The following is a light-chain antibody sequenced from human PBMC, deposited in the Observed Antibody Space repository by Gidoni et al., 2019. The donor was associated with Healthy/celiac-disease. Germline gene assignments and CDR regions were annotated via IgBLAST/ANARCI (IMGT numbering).Light chain of an antibody. CDR2: EVS. V-gene: IGLV2-8*01. CDR1: SSDVGGYNY. J-gene: IGLJ2*01. Sequence: QSARTQPPSPSGSPGQSVTISCTGTSSDVGGYNYVSWYQQHPGKAPKLIIYEVSKRPSGVPDRFSGSKSGNTASLTVSGLQAEDEADYYCSSYAGSNDLIFGGGTKLTVL. CDR3: SSYAGSNDLI.